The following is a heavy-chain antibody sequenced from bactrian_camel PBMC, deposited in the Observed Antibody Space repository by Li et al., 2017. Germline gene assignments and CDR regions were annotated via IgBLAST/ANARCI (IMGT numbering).Heavy chain of an antibody. Sequence: VQLVESGGGSAQSGGSLRLSCTVSGLTGWTFDDYAMGWFRQGSGKEREGVSIITVTGEIYYSDFVKGRFVISRDNAKNTVYLQMDSLKSEDTALYYCTTDWGNWHFVAVTFAYWGQGTQVTVS. J-gene: IGHJ6*01. D-gene: IGHD5*01. V-gene: IGHV3S60*01. CDR1: GLTGWTFDDYA. CDR3: TTDWGNWHFVAVTFAY. CDR2: ITVTGEI.